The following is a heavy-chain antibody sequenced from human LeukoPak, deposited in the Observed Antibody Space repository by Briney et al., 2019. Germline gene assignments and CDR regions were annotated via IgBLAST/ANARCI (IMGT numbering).Heavy chain of an antibody. V-gene: IGHV4-39*01. D-gene: IGHD1-14*01. CDR1: GGSISSRSYY. CDR3: ARHKTTMGYY. CDR2: FYYSGST. Sequence: PSETLSLTCTVSGGSISSRSYYWGWIRQPPGKGLEWIGSFYYSGSTYYNPSLKSRVTISVDTSKNQFSLKLSSVTAADTAVYYCARHKTTMGYYWGQGTLVTVSS. J-gene: IGHJ4*02.